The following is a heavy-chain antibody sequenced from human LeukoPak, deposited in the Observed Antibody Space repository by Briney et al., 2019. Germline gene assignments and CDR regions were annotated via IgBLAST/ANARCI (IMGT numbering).Heavy chain of an antibody. CDR1: GFTFSSYS. CDR3: ARGLAYNYDSSAYFLDY. V-gene: IGHV3-21*01. D-gene: IGHD3-22*01. J-gene: IGHJ4*01. CDR2: ISSSSSDI. Sequence: GGSLRLSCAASGFTFSSYSMNWVRQAPGKGLEWVSSISSSSSDIYYADSVKGRFTISRDNAKNSLYLQMNSLRAEDTAVYYCARGLAYNYDSSAYFLDYWGQGTLVTVSS.